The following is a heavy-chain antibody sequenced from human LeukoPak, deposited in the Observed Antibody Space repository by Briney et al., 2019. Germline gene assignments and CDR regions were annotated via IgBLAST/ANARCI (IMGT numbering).Heavy chain of an antibody. Sequence: GESLRLSCAASGFTVSGYAMNWVRQAPGRGLEWVATISTSGGSTYYADFVKGRFTTSRDNSKNTLYLQMNSLRAEDTAVYYCAKALGGSYQGYFDYWGQGTLVTVSS. V-gene: IGHV3-23*01. J-gene: IGHJ4*02. CDR3: AKALGGSYQGYFDY. CDR2: ISTSGGST. CDR1: GFTVSGYA. D-gene: IGHD1-26*01.